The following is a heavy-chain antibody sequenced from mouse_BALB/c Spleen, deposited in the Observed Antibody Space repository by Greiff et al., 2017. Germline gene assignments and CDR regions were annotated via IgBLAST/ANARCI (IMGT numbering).Heavy chain of an antibody. CDR3: ARGDNPYYAMDY. V-gene: IGHV1-4*01. D-gene: IGHD1-3*01. J-gene: IGHJ4*01. CDR2: INPSSGYT. Sequence: VKLLQSGAELARPGASVKMSCKASGYTFTSYTMHWVKQRPGQGLEWIGYINPSSGYTNYNQKFKDKATLTADKSSSTAYMQLSSLTSEDSAVYYCARGDNPYYAMDYWGQGTSVTVSS. CDR1: GYTFTSYT.